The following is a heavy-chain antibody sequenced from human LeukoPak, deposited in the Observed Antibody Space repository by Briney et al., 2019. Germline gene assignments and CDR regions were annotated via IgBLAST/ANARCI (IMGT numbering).Heavy chain of an antibody. CDR2: INHSGST. V-gene: IGHV4-34*01. Sequence: SETLSLTCAVYGGSFSGYYWSWIRQPPGKGPEWIGEINHSGSTNYNPSLKSRVTISVDTSKNQFSLKLSSVTAADTAVYYCARRPTYYYDSSGYPNWFDPWGQGTLVTVSS. CDR3: ARRPTYYYDSSGYPNWFDP. CDR1: GGSFSGYY. D-gene: IGHD3-22*01. J-gene: IGHJ5*02.